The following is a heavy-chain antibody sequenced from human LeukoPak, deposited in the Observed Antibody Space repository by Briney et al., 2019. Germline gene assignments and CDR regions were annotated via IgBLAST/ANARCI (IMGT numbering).Heavy chain of an antibody. D-gene: IGHD3-22*01. Sequence: ASVKVSCKASGYTFTSYGISWVRQAPGQGLEWMGWISAYNGNTNYAQKLQGRVTMTTDTSTSTAYMELRSLRSDDTAVYYCATDTPRYYYDSSGSLFDYWGQGTLVTVSS. J-gene: IGHJ4*02. CDR1: GYTFTSYG. CDR3: ATDTPRYYYDSSGSLFDY. V-gene: IGHV1-18*01. CDR2: ISAYNGNT.